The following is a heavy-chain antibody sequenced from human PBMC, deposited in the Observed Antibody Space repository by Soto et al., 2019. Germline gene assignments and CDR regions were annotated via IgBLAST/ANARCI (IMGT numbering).Heavy chain of an antibody. D-gene: IGHD3-22*01. CDR2: IYSGGST. J-gene: IGHJ1*01. CDR3: ARDGYDSSGYYPEYFQH. V-gene: IGHV3-66*01. CDR1: GFTVSSNY. Sequence: EVQLVESGGGLVQPGGSLRLSCAASGFTVSSNYMCWVRQAPGEGLEWVSVIYSGGSTYYADSVKGRFTISRDNSKNTLYLQMNSLRAEDTAVYYCARDGYDSSGYYPEYFQHWGQGTLVTVSS.